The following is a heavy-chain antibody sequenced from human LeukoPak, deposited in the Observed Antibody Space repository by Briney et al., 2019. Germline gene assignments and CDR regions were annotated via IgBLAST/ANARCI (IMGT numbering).Heavy chain of an antibody. D-gene: IGHD3-22*01. CDR2: ISGSGGST. CDR1: GFTFSSYA. Sequence: GGSLRLSCAASGFTFSSYAMSWVRQAPGKGLEWVSAISGSGGSTYYADSVKGRFTISRDNSKNTLYLQMNSLRAEDTAVYYCAKLPAVGPYDSSGSDYWGQGTLVTVSS. CDR3: AKLPAVGPYDSSGSDY. J-gene: IGHJ4*02. V-gene: IGHV3-23*01.